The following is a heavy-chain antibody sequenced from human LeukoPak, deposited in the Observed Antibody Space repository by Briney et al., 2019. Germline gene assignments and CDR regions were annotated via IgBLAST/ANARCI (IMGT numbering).Heavy chain of an antibody. CDR3: ARGPIIAGGSLFHY. J-gene: IGHJ4*02. CDR1: GGSLGGGRFY. V-gene: IGHV4-61*02. CDR2: VYFSGST. Sequence: PSETLSLTCTVSGGSLGGGRFYWSWIRQSAGKGLEWIGRVYFSGSTNYNPSLKSRATTSVDMARNQFSLKLTSVTAADTAVYYCARGPIIAGGSLFHYWGQGTLITVSS. D-gene: IGHD1-26*01.